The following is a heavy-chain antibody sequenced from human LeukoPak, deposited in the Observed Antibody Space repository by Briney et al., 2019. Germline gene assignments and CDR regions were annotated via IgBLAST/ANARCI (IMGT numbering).Heavy chain of an antibody. CDR1: GGSISSSSYN. CDR2: VYYSGST. Sequence: KPSETLSLTCNVSGGSISSSSYNWGWIRQPPGKPLEWIGSVYYSGSTYYNSSLKSRVTISVDTSKNQFSLKLSSLTAADTAVYYCARAAYCGGDCYLFDYWGQGTLVTVFS. D-gene: IGHD2-21*02. CDR3: ARAAYCGGDCYLFDY. J-gene: IGHJ4*02. V-gene: IGHV4-39*01.